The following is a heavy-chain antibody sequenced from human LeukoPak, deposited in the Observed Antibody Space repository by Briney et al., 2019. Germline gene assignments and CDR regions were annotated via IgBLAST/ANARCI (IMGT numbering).Heavy chain of an antibody. CDR3: ARAHLMVRGVRKNWFDP. V-gene: IGHV1-2*02. Sequence: GASVKVSCKASGYTFTGYYMHWVRQAPGQGLEWMGWINPNSGGTNYAQKFQGRVTMTRDTSISTAYMELSRLRSDDMAVYYCARAHLMVRGVRKNWFDPWGQGTLVTVSS. CDR2: INPNSGGT. J-gene: IGHJ5*02. CDR1: GYTFTGYY. D-gene: IGHD3-10*01.